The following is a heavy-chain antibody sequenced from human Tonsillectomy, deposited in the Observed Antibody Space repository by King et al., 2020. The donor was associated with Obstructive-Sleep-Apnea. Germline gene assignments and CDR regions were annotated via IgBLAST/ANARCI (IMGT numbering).Heavy chain of an antibody. D-gene: IGHD6-19*01. Sequence: VQLVESGGGVVQPGRSLRLTCAAAGFTFSTFALHRVRQAPGKGLEWVAVISYDGSNKHYADSVKGRFTISRDNSKNTLYLQMSTLRGEETAVYYCTGGDSSGWFAAYETDYWGQGILVTVPS. CDR3: TGGDSSGWFAAYETDY. CDR2: ISYDGSNK. J-gene: IGHJ4*02. CDR1: GFTFSTFA. V-gene: IGHV3-30-3*01.